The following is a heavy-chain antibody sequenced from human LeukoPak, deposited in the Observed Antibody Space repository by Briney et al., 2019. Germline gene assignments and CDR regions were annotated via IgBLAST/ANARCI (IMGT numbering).Heavy chain of an antibody. CDR1: EFTFSNYW. V-gene: IGHV3-7*01. J-gene: IGHJ4*02. Sequence: PGGSLRLSCAASEFTFSNYWMSWVRQAPGKGLEWVANIKQDGSEKYYVDSVKGRFTISRDNAKNSLYLQMNDLRAEDTAVYYCARGTGSSRTDYFDYWGQGTLVTVPS. CDR3: ARGTGSSRTDYFDY. D-gene: IGHD6-13*01. CDR2: IKQDGSEK.